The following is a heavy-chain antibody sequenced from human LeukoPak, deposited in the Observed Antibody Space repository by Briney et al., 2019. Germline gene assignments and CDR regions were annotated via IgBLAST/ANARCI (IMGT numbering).Heavy chain of an antibody. CDR2: ISWNSGSI. CDR1: GFTFYDYA. CDR3: AKARGYSYGAFDY. J-gene: IGHJ4*02. Sequence: PGGSLRLSCAASGFTFYDYAMHWVRQAPGKGLEWVSGISWNSGSIGYADSVKGRFTISRDNAKNSLYLQMNSLRAEDTALYYCAKARGYSYGAFDYWGQGTLVTVSS. D-gene: IGHD5-18*01. V-gene: IGHV3-9*01.